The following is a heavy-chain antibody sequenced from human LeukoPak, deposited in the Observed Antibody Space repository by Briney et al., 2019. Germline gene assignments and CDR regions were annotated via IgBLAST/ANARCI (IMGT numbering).Heavy chain of an antibody. CDR3: TRVGYIDEGIDY. V-gene: IGHV3-7*04. CDR2: INQGGGEK. D-gene: IGHD5-24*01. Sequence: GGSLRLSCATSGFTFSSFWMSWVRQAPGKGLEWVANINQGGGEKNYVDSVKGRFTISRDSAKSSLYLQMNSLRAEDTAIYYCTRVGYIDEGIDYWGQGTLVTVSS. J-gene: IGHJ4*02. CDR1: GFTFSSFW.